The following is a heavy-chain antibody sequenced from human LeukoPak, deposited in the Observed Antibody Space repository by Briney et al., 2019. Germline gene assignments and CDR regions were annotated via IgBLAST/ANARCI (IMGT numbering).Heavy chain of an antibody. CDR2: IYHSGTT. Sequence: SETLSLTCTVSGGSIRSGGYYWSWIRQPPGKGLEWIGYIYHSGTTYYNPSLKSRVTISVDRDKNQFSLKLTSVTAADTAVYYCAREWEGQLLYRDPCFDYWGQGTLVTVSS. J-gene: IGHJ4*02. CDR3: AREWEGQLLYRDPCFDY. D-gene: IGHD2-2*02. V-gene: IGHV4-30-2*01. CDR1: GGSIRSGGYY.